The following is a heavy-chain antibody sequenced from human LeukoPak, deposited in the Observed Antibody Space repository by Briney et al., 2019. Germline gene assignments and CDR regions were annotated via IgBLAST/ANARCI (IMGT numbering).Heavy chain of an antibody. CDR3: ARDRYGDGFAHLEY. CDR2: ITPSGGT. D-gene: IGHD5-24*01. CDR1: GYTFTSYA. J-gene: IGHJ4*02. V-gene: IGHV1-2*02. Sequence: ASVKVSCKASGYTFTSYAIHWVRQAPGQGLEWMGWITPSGGTNYPQKFQGRVAITWDTSITTAYMDLIRLTSDDTAVYYCARDRYGDGFAHLEYWGQGALVTVSS.